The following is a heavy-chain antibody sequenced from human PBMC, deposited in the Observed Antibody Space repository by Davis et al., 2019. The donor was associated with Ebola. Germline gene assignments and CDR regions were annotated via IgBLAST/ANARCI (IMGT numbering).Heavy chain of an antibody. Sequence: GESLKISCAASGFTFSSYGMHWVRQAPGKGLEWVAVIWYDGSNKYYADSVKGRFTISRDNSKNTLYLQMNSLRAEDTAVYYCARDQYDFWSGYYSYYYYGMDVWGQGTTVTVSS. CDR1: GFTFSSYG. CDR3: ARDQYDFWSGYYSYYYYGMDV. D-gene: IGHD3-3*01. V-gene: IGHV3-33*01. CDR2: IWYDGSNK. J-gene: IGHJ6*02.